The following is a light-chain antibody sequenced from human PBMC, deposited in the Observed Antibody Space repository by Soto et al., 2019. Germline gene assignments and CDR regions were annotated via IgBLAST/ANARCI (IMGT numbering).Light chain of an antibody. CDR2: QAS. CDR1: QTVSSW. CDR3: QHYNSYPLT. V-gene: IGKV1-5*03. J-gene: IGKJ1*01. Sequence: DIQMTQSPSTLSASVGDRVTITCRASQTVSSWLAWYQQKPGKAPKLLIYQASTLETGVPSRFSGSGSGTEFTLTIAGLQPDDFATYYCQHYNSYPLTFGQGTKVEIK.